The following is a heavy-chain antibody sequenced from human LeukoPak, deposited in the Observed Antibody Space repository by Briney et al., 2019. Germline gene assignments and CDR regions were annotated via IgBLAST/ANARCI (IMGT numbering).Heavy chain of an antibody. CDR3: ARDYQLAAMVKAVDY. V-gene: IGHV3-48*01. Sequence: GGSLRLSCAASGFTFSSYSMNWVRQAPGKGLEWVSYISSSSSTIYYADSVKGRFTISRDNAKNSLYLQMNSLRAEDTAVYYCARDYQLAAMVKAVDYWGQGTLVTVSS. D-gene: IGHD5-18*01. CDR2: ISSSSSTI. CDR1: GFTFSSYS. J-gene: IGHJ4*02.